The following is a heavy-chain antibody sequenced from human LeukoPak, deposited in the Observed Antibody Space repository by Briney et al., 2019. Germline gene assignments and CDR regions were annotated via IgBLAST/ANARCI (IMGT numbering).Heavy chain of an antibody. V-gene: IGHV3-30*02. D-gene: IGHD2-21*02. CDR2: IRYDGSHK. Sequence: GGSLRLSCAASGFTFSGSAMHWVRQAPGKGLEWVAFIRYDGSHKYYADSVKGRFTISRDNSKKTLYLQMNSLRAEDTAVYYCAKDVSTNCVGDCPPDYWGQGTLVTVSS. J-gene: IGHJ4*02. CDR1: GFTFSGSA. CDR3: AKDVSTNCVGDCPPDY.